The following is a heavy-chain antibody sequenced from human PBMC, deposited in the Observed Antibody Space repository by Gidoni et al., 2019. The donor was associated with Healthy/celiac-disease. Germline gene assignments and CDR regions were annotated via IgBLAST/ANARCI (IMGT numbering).Heavy chain of an antibody. CDR3: ARATYYDFWSGDHNWFDP. CDR2: IYYSGST. J-gene: IGHJ5*02. Sequence: QVQLQESGPGLVKPSETLSLTCTVSGGSISSYYWSWIRQPPGKGLEWIGYIYYSGSTNYNPSLKSRVTISVDTSKNQFSLKLSSVTAADTAVYYCARATYYDFWSGDHNWFDPWGQGTLVTVSS. V-gene: IGHV4-59*01. D-gene: IGHD3-3*01. CDR1: GGSISSYY.